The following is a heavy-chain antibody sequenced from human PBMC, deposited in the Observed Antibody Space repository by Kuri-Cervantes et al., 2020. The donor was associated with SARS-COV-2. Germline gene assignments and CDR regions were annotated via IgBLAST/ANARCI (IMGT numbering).Heavy chain of an antibody. V-gene: IGHV3-48*04. CDR2: IGPSGTTK. Sequence: GGSLRLSCAASGFTFSSYGMHWVRQAPGKGLEWVSNIGPSGTTKYYADSVKGRFTISRDNAKNSLYLQMSSLRAEDTAVYYCARDRSTHYFDYWGQGTLVTVSS. J-gene: IGHJ4*02. CDR3: ARDRSTHYFDY. CDR1: GFTFSSYG.